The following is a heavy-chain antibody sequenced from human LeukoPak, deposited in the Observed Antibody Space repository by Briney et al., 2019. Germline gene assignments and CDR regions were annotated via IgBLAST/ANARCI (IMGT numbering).Heavy chain of an antibody. CDR1: DGSISSYY. CDR3: ARDIGGSRDS. CDR2: INTSGST. J-gene: IGHJ4*02. D-gene: IGHD1-26*01. Sequence: SSETLSLTCTVSDGSISSYYWSWIRQPAGKGLEWIGRINTSGSTNYNPSLKRRVTMSLDTSKNQFSLKLSSVTAADTSVYYCARDIGGSRDSWGQGTLVTVSS. V-gene: IGHV4-4*07.